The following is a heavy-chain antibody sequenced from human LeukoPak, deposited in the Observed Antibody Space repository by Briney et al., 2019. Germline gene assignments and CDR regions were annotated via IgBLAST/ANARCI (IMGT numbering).Heavy chain of an antibody. CDR1: GGSISSDY. CDR3: AGYSSGSYYKAFDY. Sequence: SETLSLTCSVSGGSISSDYWAWIRQPPGEGPEWIAYTHLTRSTSYNPSLKSRVTISMDTSKNQFSLKLNSATAADTAVYYCAGYSSGSYYKAFDYWGQGILVTVSS. V-gene: IGHV4-59*01. J-gene: IGHJ4*02. CDR2: THLTRST. D-gene: IGHD3-10*01.